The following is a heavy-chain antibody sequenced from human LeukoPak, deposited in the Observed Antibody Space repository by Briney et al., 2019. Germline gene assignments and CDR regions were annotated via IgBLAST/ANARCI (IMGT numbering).Heavy chain of an antibody. Sequence: SETLSLTCTVSGGSISSYYWSWIRQPPGKGLEWIGYIYYSGSTNYNPSLKSRVTISVDTSKNQFSLKLSSVTAADTAVYYCARGSVVPAANYYYYHGMDVWGQGTTVTVSS. V-gene: IGHV4-59*01. CDR1: GGSISSYY. D-gene: IGHD2-2*01. CDR3: ARGSVVPAANYYYYHGMDV. CDR2: IYYSGST. J-gene: IGHJ6*02.